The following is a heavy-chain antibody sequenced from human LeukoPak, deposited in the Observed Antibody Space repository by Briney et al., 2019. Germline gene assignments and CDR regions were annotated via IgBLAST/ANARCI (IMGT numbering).Heavy chain of an antibody. CDR2: IIGNGGDI. J-gene: IGHJ4*02. CDR1: GFTFNTDA. CDR3: AKDRIPDGRYSIDF. V-gene: IGHV3-23*01. Sequence: GGSLRLACAASGFTFNTDAMNWVRQAPGKGLEWVSVIIGNGGDIHYAGSVRGRFTISRDNSKNTLYLQMNSLRVEDTAVYYCAKDRIPDGRYSIDFWGPGTLGTGSS. D-gene: IGHD5-24*01.